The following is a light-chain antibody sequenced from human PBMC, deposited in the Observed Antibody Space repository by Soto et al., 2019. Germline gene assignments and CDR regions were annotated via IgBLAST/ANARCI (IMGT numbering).Light chain of an antibody. CDR2: AAS. CDR3: QQSYSTPYT. V-gene: IGKV1-17*01. Sequence: DIQMTQSPSSLSASVGDRVTITCRASQGIRNDLSWYQQKPGKAPKHLIYAASSLQSGVPSRLSVSGSGTEFTLTISSLQPEDFATYYCQQSYSTPYTFGQGTKVDIK. J-gene: IGKJ2*01. CDR1: QGIRND.